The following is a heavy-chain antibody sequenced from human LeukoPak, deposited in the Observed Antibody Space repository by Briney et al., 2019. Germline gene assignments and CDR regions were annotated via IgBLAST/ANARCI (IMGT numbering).Heavy chain of an antibody. D-gene: IGHD6-25*01. CDR2: INSDGSST. CDR3: ARVVGSSGWYLGY. CDR1: GFTFSSYW. Sequence: GGSLRLSCAASGFTFSSYWMSWVRQAPGKGLVWVSRINSDGSSTSYADSVKGRFTISRDNAKNTLYLQMNSLRAEDTAVYYCARVVGSSGWYLGYWGQGTLVTVPS. V-gene: IGHV3-74*01. J-gene: IGHJ4*02.